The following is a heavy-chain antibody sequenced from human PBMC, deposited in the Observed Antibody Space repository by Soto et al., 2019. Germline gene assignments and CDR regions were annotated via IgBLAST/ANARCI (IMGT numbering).Heavy chain of an antibody. D-gene: IGHD3-9*01. Sequence: ASVKVSCKASGYTFTSYGISWVRQAPGQGLEWMGWISAYNGNTNYAQKLQGRVTMTTDTSTSTAYMELRSLRSDDTAVYYCARDAVLRYFDWLLYGSPNNEKPFDYWGQGTLVTVSS. CDR2: ISAYNGNT. CDR3: ARDAVLRYFDWLLYGSPNNEKPFDY. J-gene: IGHJ4*02. CDR1: GYTFTSYG. V-gene: IGHV1-18*04.